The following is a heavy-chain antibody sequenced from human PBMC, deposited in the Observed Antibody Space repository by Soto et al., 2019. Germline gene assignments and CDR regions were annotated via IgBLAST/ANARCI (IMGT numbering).Heavy chain of an antibody. D-gene: IGHD3-3*01. J-gene: IGHJ6*02. CDR1: GYTFTGYY. CDR2: INPNSGGT. V-gene: IGHV1-2*04. Sequence: ASVKVSCKASGYTFTGYYMHWVRQAPGQGLEWMGWINPNSGGTNYAQKFQGWVTMTRDTSISTAYMELSRLRSDDTAVYYCARDSYYDFWSGYYYYYYGMDVWGQGXTVTVYS. CDR3: ARDSYYDFWSGYYYYYYGMDV.